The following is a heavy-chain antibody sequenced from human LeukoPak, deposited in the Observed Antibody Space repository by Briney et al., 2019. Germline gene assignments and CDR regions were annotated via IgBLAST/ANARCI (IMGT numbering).Heavy chain of an antibody. V-gene: IGHV3-48*04. CDR1: GFTFSSYS. D-gene: IGHD5-18*01. CDR3: ARGWIQLWPYYFDY. Sequence: PGGSLRLSCVASGFTFSSYSMNWVRQAPGKGLEWISYITSDSATTFYVDSVKGRFTISRDNAKNSLYLQMNSLRAEDTAVYYCARGWIQLWPYYFDYWGQGTLVTVSS. J-gene: IGHJ4*02. CDR2: ITSDSATT.